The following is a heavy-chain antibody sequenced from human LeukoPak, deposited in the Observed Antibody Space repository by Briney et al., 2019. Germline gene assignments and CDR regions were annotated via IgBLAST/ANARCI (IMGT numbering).Heavy chain of an antibody. J-gene: IGHJ4*02. D-gene: IGHD6-19*01. CDR3: ARESIAVARAPFDY. CDR2: VCSGSTI. CDR1: GFTFSSYE. Sequence: GGSLRLSCEAFGFTFSSYEMHWGAQAPGKGLEGVSYVCSGSTIYDADSVQGRFTISRDNAKKSLYLQMNSLRADDTAVYYCARESIAVARAPFDYWGQGTLVSVSS. V-gene: IGHV3-48*03.